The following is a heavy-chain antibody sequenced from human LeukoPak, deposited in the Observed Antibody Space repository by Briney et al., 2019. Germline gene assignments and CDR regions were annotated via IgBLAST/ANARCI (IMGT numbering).Heavy chain of an antibody. CDR1: GGSFSGYY. CDR3: ASTFGDSSGYYYGYFDY. CDR2: INHSGST. J-gene: IGHJ4*02. V-gene: IGHV4-34*01. D-gene: IGHD3-22*01. Sequence: PSETLSLTCAVYGGSFSGYYWSWIRQPPGKGLEWIGEINHSGSTNYNPSLKSRVTISVDTSKNQFSLKLSSVAAADTAVYYCASTFGDSSGYYYGYFDYWGQGTLVTVSS.